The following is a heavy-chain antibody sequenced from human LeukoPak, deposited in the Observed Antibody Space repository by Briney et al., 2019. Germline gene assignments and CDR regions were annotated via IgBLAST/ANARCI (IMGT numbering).Heavy chain of an antibody. Sequence: GGSLRLSCAASGFTFSSYSMSWVRQAPGKGLEWVSAISGRGGSTSYADSVKGRFTISRDNSKNTLYLQMNSLRAEDTAVYYCARQWNTVTYPDDWGQGTLVTVSS. J-gene: IGHJ4*02. CDR2: ISGRGGST. D-gene: IGHD4-11*01. V-gene: IGHV3-23*01. CDR1: GFTFSSYS. CDR3: ARQWNTVTYPDD.